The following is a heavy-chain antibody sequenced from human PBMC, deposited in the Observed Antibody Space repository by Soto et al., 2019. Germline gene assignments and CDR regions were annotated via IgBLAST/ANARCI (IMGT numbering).Heavy chain of an antibody. J-gene: IGHJ4*02. CDR2: ISGRGRST. CDR1: GFSFSSYA. D-gene: IGHD1-26*01. CDR3: AKGSFEYSAAVDY. V-gene: IGHV3-23*01. Sequence: EVQLLESGGGLIQPGGSLRLSCSASGFSFSSYAMLWVRQAPGKGLEWVSVISGRGRSTSYADSAKGRFTISRDNSRNMFYLEADCLRAGDAAIYFCAKGSFEYSAAVDYWGQGTMVIVSS.